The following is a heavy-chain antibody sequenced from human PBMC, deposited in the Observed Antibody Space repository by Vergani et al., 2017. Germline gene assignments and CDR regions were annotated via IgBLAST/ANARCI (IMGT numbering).Heavy chain of an antibody. V-gene: IGHV4-39*07. CDR2: IYYSGST. CDR1: GGSISSSSYY. J-gene: IGHJ3*02. Sequence: QLQLQESGPGLVKPSETLSLTCTVSGGSISSSSYYWGWIRQPPGKGLEWIGSIYYSGSTYYNPSLKSRVTISVDTSKNPFSLKLSSVTAADTAVYYCARGAARITMVRGVIGAFEIWGQGTMVTVSS. CDR3: ARGAARITMVRGVIGAFEI. D-gene: IGHD3-10*01.